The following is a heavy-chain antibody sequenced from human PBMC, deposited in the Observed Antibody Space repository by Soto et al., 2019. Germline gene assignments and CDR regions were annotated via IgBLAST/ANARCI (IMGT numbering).Heavy chain of an antibody. J-gene: IGHJ6*02. CDR3: ARDTYYYDSSGYYYFEPGVGMDV. Sequence: GESLKISCKGSGYSFTSYWIGWVRQMPGKGLEWMGIIYPGDSDTRYSPSFQGQVTISADKSISTAYLQWNSLRDEDTAVYYCARDTYYYDSSGYYYFEPGVGMDVWGQGTTVTVSS. CDR1: GYSFTSYW. D-gene: IGHD3-22*01. V-gene: IGHV5-51*01. CDR2: IYPGDSDT.